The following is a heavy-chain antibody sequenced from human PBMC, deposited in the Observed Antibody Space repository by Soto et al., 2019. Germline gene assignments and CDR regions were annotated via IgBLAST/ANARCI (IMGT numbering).Heavy chain of an antibody. V-gene: IGHV3-23*01. CDR2: ISGSGGST. CDR1: GFTFSSYA. Sequence: GGSLRLSCAASGFTFSSYAMSRVRQAPGKGLEWVSAISGSGGSTYYADSVKGRFTISRDNSKNTLYLQMNSLRAEDTAVYYCAKSYRAVAGSPLDYWGQGTLVTVSS. J-gene: IGHJ4*02. CDR3: AKSYRAVAGSPLDY. D-gene: IGHD6-19*01.